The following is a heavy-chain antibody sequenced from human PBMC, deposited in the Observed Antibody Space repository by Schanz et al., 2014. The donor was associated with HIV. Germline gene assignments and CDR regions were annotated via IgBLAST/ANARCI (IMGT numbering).Heavy chain of an antibody. Sequence: EVQLVESGGGLVQPGGSLRISCAASGFTFSSYRMNWVRQAPGKGLVWVSRINGDGSTTSYADSVKGRFTISRDNSKNTLYLQMNSLRAEDTAVYYCARDVSYDSSGYYSDYYYGMDVWGQGTTVTVSS. V-gene: IGHV3-74*01. D-gene: IGHD3-22*01. J-gene: IGHJ6*02. CDR3: ARDVSYDSSGYYSDYYYGMDV. CDR1: GFTFSSYR. CDR2: INGDGSTT.